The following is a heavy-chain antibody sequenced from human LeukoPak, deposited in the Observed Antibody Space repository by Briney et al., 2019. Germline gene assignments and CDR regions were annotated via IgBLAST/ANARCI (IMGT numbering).Heavy chain of an antibody. D-gene: IGHD1-26*01. CDR1: GFTFSSYS. J-gene: IGHJ4*02. Sequence: PGGSLRLSCAASGFTFSSYSTNWVRQAPGKGLEWVSSISSSSSYIYYADSVKGRFTISRDNAKNSLYLQMNSLRAEDTAVYYCARDGRALVGSPMRVIDYWGQGTLVTVSS. CDR3: ARDGRALVGSPMRVIDY. CDR2: ISSSSSYI. V-gene: IGHV3-21*01.